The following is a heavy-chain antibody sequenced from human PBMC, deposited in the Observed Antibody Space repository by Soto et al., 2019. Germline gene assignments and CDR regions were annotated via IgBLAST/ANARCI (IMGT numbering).Heavy chain of an antibody. CDR1: GGTFSTYT. V-gene: IGHV1-69*02. Sequence: QVQLVQSGAEVKKPGSSVKVSCKASGGTFSTYTITWVRQAPGQGLEWMGRIIPIIGIINYAQKFQGRVTITADKFTGTAXXELTRLXXXXXAXYYCAGDPDSHYNDSHASSYPWGQGTLVTVSS. CDR3: AGDPDSHYNDSHASSYP. D-gene: IGHD3-22*01. J-gene: IGHJ5*02. CDR2: IIPIIGII.